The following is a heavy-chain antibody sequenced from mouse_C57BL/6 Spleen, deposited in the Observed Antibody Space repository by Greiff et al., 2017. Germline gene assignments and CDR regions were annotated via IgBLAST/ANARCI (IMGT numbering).Heavy chain of an antibody. Sequence: QVQLQQSGAELARPGASVKLSCKASGYTFTSYGISWVKQRTGQGLEWIGEIYPRSGNTYYNEKFKGKATLTADKSSSTAYMELRSLTSEDSAVXFYARPSTVVAFYWYFDVWGTGTTVTVSS. J-gene: IGHJ1*03. D-gene: IGHD1-1*01. CDR3: ARPSTVVAFYWYFDV. CDR2: IYPRSGNT. CDR1: GYTFTSYG. V-gene: IGHV1-81*01.